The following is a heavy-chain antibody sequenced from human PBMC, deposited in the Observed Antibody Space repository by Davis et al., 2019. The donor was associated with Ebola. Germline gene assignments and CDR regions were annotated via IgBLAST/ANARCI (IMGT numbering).Heavy chain of an antibody. J-gene: IGHJ4*02. CDR3: AKIGGLVGTFDY. D-gene: IGHD4-23*01. CDR2: ISYDGSNK. CDR1: GFTFYNYG. V-gene: IGHV3-30*18. Sequence: GESLKISCAASGFTFYNYGMNWVRQAPGKGLEWVAVISYDGSNKYYADSVKGRFTISRDNSKNTLYLQMNSLRAEDTAVYYCAKIGGLVGTFDYWGQGTLVTVSS.